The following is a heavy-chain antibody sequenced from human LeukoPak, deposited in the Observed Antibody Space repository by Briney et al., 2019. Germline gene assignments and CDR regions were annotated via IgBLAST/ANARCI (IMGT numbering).Heavy chain of an antibody. V-gene: IGHV3-33*01. J-gene: IGHJ4*02. Sequence: GGSLRLSCAASGFTFSSYGMHWARQAPGKGLEWVAVIWYDGSNKYYADSVKGRFSISRDNARNSLYLQMNSLRAEDTAVYYCARLAEGDSDRSGPLLYWGQGTLVTVSS. CDR2: IWYDGSNK. D-gene: IGHD3-22*01. CDR1: GFTFSSYG. CDR3: ARLAEGDSDRSGPLLY.